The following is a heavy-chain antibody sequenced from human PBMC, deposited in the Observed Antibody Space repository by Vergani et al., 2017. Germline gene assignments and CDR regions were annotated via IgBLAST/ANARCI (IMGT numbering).Heavy chain of an antibody. CDR2: INPNSGGT. D-gene: IGHD5-18*01. CDR3: AGEAGGYSYGSYGWGYYYYMDV. Sequence: QVQLVQSGAEVKKPGASVKVSCKASGYTFTGYYMHWVRQAPGQGLEWMGWINPNSGGTNYAQKFQGRVTMTRDTSISTAYMELSRLRSDDTAVYYCAGEAGGYSYGSYGWGYYYYMDVWGKGTTVTVSS. CDR1: GYTFTGYY. V-gene: IGHV1-2*02. J-gene: IGHJ6*03.